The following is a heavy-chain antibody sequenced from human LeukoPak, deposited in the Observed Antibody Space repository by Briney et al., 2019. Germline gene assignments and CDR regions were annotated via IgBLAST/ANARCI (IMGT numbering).Heavy chain of an antibody. CDR2: MSYDGTNE. V-gene: IGHV3-30*18. D-gene: IGHD6-13*01. Sequence: HPGGSLRLSCAASGFTFRSYGIHWVRQAPGKGLEWVAVMSYDGTNEYYADSLKGRFTISRDNSKNSLYLQMNSLRLEDTAVYYCAKGHGGSWSFIDYWGQGTLVTVSS. CDR1: GFTFRSYG. CDR3: AKGHGGSWSFIDY. J-gene: IGHJ4*02.